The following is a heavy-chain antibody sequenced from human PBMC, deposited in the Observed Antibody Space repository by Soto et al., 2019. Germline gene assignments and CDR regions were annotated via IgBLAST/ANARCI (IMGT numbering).Heavy chain of an antibody. Sequence: GGSLRLSCAASGFTFSSYAMSWVRQAPGKGLEWVSAISGSGGSTYYADSVKGRFTISRDNSKNTLYLQMNSLRAEDTAVYYCANGPRPEKYDFWSGYYFDYWGQGTLVTVSS. CDR2: ISGSGGST. D-gene: IGHD3-3*01. J-gene: IGHJ4*02. CDR1: GFTFSSYA. CDR3: ANGPRPEKYDFWSGYYFDY. V-gene: IGHV3-23*01.